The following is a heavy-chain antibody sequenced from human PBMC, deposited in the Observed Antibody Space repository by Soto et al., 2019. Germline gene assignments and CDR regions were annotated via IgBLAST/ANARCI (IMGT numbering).Heavy chain of an antibody. Sequence: SETLWLTGTVAGCTICTSGDYWGWVRQTPGKGLEWIGSVYRTGSVYYNPSLYNPSLESRLSITVDTSKNQFSLKLRSVTAADTAVYYCVDVFTGSTFGYWGHGTLVTVSS. V-gene: IGHV4-39*01. D-gene: IGHD3-9*01. J-gene: IGHJ4*01. CDR3: VDVFTGSTFGY. CDR2: VYRTGSV. CDR1: GCTICTSGDY.